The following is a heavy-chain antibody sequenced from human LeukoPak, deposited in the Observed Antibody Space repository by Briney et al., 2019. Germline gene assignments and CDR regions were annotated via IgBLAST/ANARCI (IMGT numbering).Heavy chain of an antibody. CDR1: GFTFSSYA. J-gene: IGHJ4*02. V-gene: IGHV3-30-3*01. CDR2: ISYDGSNK. Sequence: GGSLRLSCAASGFTFSSYAMHWVRQAPGKGLEWVAVISYDGSNKYYADSVEGRFTISRDNSKNTLYLQMNSLRAEDTAVYYCARDGDYEGPDYWGQGTLVTVSS. D-gene: IGHD2-21*01. CDR3: ARDGDYEGPDY.